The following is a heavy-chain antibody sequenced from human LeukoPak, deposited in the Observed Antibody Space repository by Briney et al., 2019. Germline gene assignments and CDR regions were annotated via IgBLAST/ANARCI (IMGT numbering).Heavy chain of an antibody. V-gene: IGHV3-33*06. Sequence: PGGSLRLSCAGSGFSFRSLAIHWVRQAPGKGLEWVAVIWYDGSKRYHADSVEGRFTISRDNTKDTAYLQMSSLTVEDTAVYYCAKEVGLDLGTWGQGTLVTVSS. J-gene: IGHJ4*02. CDR2: IWYDGSKR. CDR1: GFSFRSLA. CDR3: AKEVGLDLGT. D-gene: IGHD1-26*01.